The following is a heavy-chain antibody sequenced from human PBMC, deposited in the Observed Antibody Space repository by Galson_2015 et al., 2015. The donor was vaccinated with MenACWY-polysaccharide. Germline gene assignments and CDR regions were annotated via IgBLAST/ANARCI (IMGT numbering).Heavy chain of an antibody. J-gene: IGHJ3*01. CDR1: EFTFSRYW. D-gene: IGHD2-2*01. CDR2: IDSDGSST. Sequence: SPRLSCAASEFTFSRYWMNWVRQAPGKGLVWVSRIDSDGSSTSYADSVKGRFTISRDNAKNTLYLQMNSLRAEDTAVYYCAVHCSSTSCYSPLSRLWGQGTMVTVSS. V-gene: IGHV3-74*01. CDR3: AVHCSSTSCYSPLSRL.